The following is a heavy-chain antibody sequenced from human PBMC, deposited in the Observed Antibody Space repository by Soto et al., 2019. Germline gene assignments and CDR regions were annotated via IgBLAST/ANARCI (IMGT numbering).Heavy chain of an antibody. V-gene: IGHV1-18*01. CDR2: ISAYNGNT. CDR3: AREKVGAVDY. D-gene: IGHD1-26*01. CDR1: GYTFTSYG. J-gene: IGHJ4*02. Sequence: QVQLVQSGAEVKKPGASVKVSCKASGYTFTSYGISWVRQAPGQGLEWMGWISAYNGNTKYEQKLQGRVTMTRNTSIRTAYMELSSLRSEDTAVYYCAREKVGAVDYWGQGTLVTVSS.